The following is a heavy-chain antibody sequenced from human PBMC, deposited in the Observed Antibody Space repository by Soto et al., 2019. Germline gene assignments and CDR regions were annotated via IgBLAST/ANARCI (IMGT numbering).Heavy chain of an antibody. V-gene: IGHV4-59*01. CDR2: IYYSGST. CDR3: ARVGRDGNYFDY. D-gene: IGHD1-1*01. CDR1: GGSISSYY. J-gene: IGHJ4*02. Sequence: PSETLSLTCTVSGGSISSYYWSWIRQPPGKGLEWIGYIYYSGSTNYNPSLKSRVTISVDTSKNQFSLKLSSVTAADTAVYYCARVGRDGNYFDYWGQGTLVTVSS.